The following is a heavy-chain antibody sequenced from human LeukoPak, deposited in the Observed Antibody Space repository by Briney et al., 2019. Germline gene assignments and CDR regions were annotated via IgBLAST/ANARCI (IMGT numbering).Heavy chain of an antibody. D-gene: IGHD2-2*01. CDR1: GFTFSSYA. CDR3: AKCGTTCYANAFYI. V-gene: IGHV3-23*01. J-gene: IGHJ3*02. CDR2: ISRSGGDT. Sequence: PGGSLRLSCAASGFTFSSYAMTWVRQAPGKGLEWVSAISRSGGDTEYADSVKGRFTISRDNSKNTLYMQMNSLRAEDAAVYYCAKCGTTCYANAFYIWGQGTMVTVSS.